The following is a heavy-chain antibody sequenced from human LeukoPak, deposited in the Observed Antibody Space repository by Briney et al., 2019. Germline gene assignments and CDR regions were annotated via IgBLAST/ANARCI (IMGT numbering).Heavy chain of an antibody. CDR2: ISSSGSTI. Sequence: GGSLRLSCAASGFTFSSYEMNWVRQAPGKGLEWVSYISSSGSTIYYADSVKGRFTISRDNAKNSLYLQMNSLRAENTAVYYCARVYGDYSFDYWGQGTLVTVSS. CDR1: GFTFSSYE. CDR3: ARVYGDYSFDY. V-gene: IGHV3-48*03. J-gene: IGHJ4*02. D-gene: IGHD4-17*01.